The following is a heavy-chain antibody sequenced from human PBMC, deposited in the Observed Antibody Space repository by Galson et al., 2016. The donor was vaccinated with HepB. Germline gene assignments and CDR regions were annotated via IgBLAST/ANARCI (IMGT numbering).Heavy chain of an antibody. J-gene: IGHJ4*02. Sequence: SVKVSCKASGGTFSSYAISWVRQAPGQGLEWMGGIIPIFGTAEYAQKFQGRVTITADKPTSTAYMELSSLRSEDTAVYYCARGGSGLNYDSSGYYGGYCGQGTLVTVSS. CDR2: IIPIFGTA. V-gene: IGHV1-69*06. D-gene: IGHD3-22*01. CDR3: ARGGSGLNYDSSGYYGGY. CDR1: GGTFSSYA.